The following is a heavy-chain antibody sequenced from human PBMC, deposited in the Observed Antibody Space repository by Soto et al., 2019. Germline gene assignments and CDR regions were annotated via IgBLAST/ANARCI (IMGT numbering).Heavy chain of an antibody. J-gene: IGHJ6*02. Sequence: GASVKVSCKASGGTFSSYAISWVRQAPGQGLEWMGIINPSGGSTSYAQKFQGRVTMTRDTSTSTVYMELSSLRSEDTAVYYCARDQGWIYSHYYYYDMDVWGQGTTVTVSS. V-gene: IGHV1-46*01. CDR1: GGTFSSYA. D-gene: IGHD2-15*01. CDR2: INPSGGST. CDR3: ARDQGWIYSHYYYYDMDV.